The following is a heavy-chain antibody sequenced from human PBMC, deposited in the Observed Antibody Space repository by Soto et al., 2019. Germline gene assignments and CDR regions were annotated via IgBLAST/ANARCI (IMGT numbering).Heavy chain of an antibody. J-gene: IGHJ4*01. CDR1: GFSFSSFG. CDR2: ISSDGQTT. Sequence: GGSLRLSCVVSGFSFSSFGIHWVRQAPGKGLEWVGVISSDGQTTYYANSVKGRFTISRDNSKNTLYLQMDSLRPEDTAVYYCAKEIAVAGDLDYWGHGTLVTVSS. CDR3: AKEIAVAGDLDY. V-gene: IGHV3-30*18. D-gene: IGHD6-19*01.